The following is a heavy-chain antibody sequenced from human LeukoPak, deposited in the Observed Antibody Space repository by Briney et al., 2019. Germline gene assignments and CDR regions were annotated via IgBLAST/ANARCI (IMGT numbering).Heavy chain of an antibody. D-gene: IGHD5/OR15-5a*01. CDR1: GGSISSGSYY. V-gene: IGHV4-61*02. CDR2: IYTSGST. Sequence: SETLSLTCTVSGGSISSGSYYWSWIRQPAGKGLEWIGRIYTSGSTNYNPSLRSRVTISVDTSKNQFSLKLSSVTAADTAVYFCARHVSPTYYFDYWGQGTLVTVSS. J-gene: IGHJ4*02. CDR3: ARHVSPTYYFDY.